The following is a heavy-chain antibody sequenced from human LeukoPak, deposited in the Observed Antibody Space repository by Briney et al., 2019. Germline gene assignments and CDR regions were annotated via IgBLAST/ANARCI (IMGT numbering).Heavy chain of an antibody. CDR1: GFTFSSYA. J-gene: IGHJ4*02. CDR3: AKVLGSGSGYPIDY. Sequence: GGSLRLSCAASGFTFSSYAMSWVRQAPGKGLEWVSSISAGGGSTHYADSVKGRFTISRDNSKNTLYLQMNSLRAEDTAIYYCAKVLGSGSGYPIDYWGQGTLVTVSS. D-gene: IGHD6-19*01. V-gene: IGHV3-23*01. CDR2: ISAGGGST.